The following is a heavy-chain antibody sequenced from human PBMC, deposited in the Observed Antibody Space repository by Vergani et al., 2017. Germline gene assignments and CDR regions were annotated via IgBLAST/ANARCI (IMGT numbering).Heavy chain of an antibody. J-gene: IGHJ4*02. Sequence: QVQLQESGPGLVKPSETLSLTCTVSGGSISSYYWSWIRQPPGKGLEWIGYIYYSGSTNYNPSLKSRVTISVDTSKNQFSLKLSSVTAADTAVYYCANLPGGGYGGQGTLVTVSA. CDR3: ANLPGGGY. D-gene: IGHD2-15*01. CDR1: GGSISSYY. V-gene: IGHV4-59*01. CDR2: IYYSGST.